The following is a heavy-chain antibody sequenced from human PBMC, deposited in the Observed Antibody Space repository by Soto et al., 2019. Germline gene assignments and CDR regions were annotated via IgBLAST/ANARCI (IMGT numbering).Heavy chain of an antibody. J-gene: IGHJ6*02. V-gene: IGHV4-59*01. CDR1: GGSISSYY. Sequence: QVQLQESGPGLVKPSETLSLTCTVSGGSISSYYWSWIRQPPGKGLEWIGYIYYSGSTNYNPSLKSRVTISVDTSNNQFSLKLSSVTAADTAVYYCARTTTYGDYYGMDVWGQGTTVTVSS. CDR2: IYYSGST. D-gene: IGHD1-1*01. CDR3: ARTTTYGDYYGMDV.